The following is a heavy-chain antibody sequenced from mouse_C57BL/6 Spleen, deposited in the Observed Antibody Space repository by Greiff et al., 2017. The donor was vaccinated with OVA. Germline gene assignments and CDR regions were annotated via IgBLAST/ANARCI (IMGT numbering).Heavy chain of an antibody. Sequence: QVQLQQSGAELVMPGASVKLSCKASGYTFTSYWMHWVKQRPGQGLEWIGEIDPSDSYTNYNQKFKGKSTLTVDKSSSTAYMQLSSLTSEDSAVYYCARWMGRRYFDVWGTGTTVTVSS. J-gene: IGHJ1*03. CDR1: GYTFTSYW. CDR3: ARWMGRRYFDV. CDR2: IDPSDSYT. D-gene: IGHD4-1*01. V-gene: IGHV1-69*01.